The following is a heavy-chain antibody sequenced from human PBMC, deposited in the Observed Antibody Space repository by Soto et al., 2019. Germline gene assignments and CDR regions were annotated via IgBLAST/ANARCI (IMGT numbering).Heavy chain of an antibody. V-gene: IGHV5-51*01. CDR2: IYPGDSDT. D-gene: IGHD2-2*01. Sequence: GGSRKLSCQGSGYSFTSYWIGWVRQVPGKGLEWMGIIYPGDSDTRYSPSFQGQVTISADKSISTAYLQWSSLKASDTAMYYCARSPGAASSTFNVTVRCWHSWVRGSRGTVSS. CDR1: GYSFTSYW. CDR3: ARSPGAASSTFNVTVRCWHS. J-gene: IGHJ6*02.